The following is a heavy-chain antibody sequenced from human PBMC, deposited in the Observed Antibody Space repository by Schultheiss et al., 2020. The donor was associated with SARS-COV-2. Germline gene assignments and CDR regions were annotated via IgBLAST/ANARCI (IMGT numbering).Heavy chain of an antibody. D-gene: IGHD3-10*01. Sequence: ASVKVSCKASGYTFTGYYMHWVRQAPGQGLEWMGWISAYNGNTNYAQKLQGRVTMTTDTSTSTAYMELRSLRSDDTAVYYCATMATKDYWGQGTLVTVSS. CDR1: GYTFTGYY. J-gene: IGHJ4*02. CDR2: ISAYNGNT. CDR3: ATMATKDY. V-gene: IGHV1-18*04.